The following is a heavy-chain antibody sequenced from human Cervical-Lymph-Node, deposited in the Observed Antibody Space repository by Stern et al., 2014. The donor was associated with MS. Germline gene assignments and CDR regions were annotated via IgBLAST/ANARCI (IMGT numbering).Heavy chain of an antibody. D-gene: IGHD2-15*01. CDR1: GFTFSSYG. Sequence: VQLVQSGGGVVQPGRSLRLSCAASGFTFSSYGMHWVRQAPGKGLEWVAVIWYDGSNKYYADSGKGRFTISRDNSTNTLYLQMNSLRAEDTAVYYCARDPSYCSGGSCYPSYFDYWGQGTLVTVSS. J-gene: IGHJ4*02. CDR2: IWYDGSNK. V-gene: IGHV3-33*01. CDR3: ARDPSYCSGGSCYPSYFDY.